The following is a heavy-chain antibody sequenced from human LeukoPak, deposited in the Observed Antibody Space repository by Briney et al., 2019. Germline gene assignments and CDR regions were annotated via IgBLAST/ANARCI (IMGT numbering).Heavy chain of an antibody. CDR3: ARDSGSYSIAY. Sequence: GGSLRLSCAASGFTFSSYGMPWVRQAPGKGLEWVAVIWYDGSNKYYADSVKGRFTIARDNSKNTLYLQMNSLRAENRTVYYFARDSGSYSIAYCGQGTLVTV. CDR2: IWYDGSNK. CDR1: GFTFSSYG. V-gene: IGHV3-33*01. D-gene: IGHD3-10*01. J-gene: IGHJ4*02.